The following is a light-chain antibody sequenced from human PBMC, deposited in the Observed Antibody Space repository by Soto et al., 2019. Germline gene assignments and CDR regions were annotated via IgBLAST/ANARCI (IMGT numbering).Light chain of an antibody. CDR2: AAS. V-gene: IGKV1-27*01. J-gene: IGKJ1*01. CDR1: QGIRNY. CDR3: QNYNSAPRT. Sequence: DIQMTQSPSSLSASVGDRVTITCRASQGIRNYLAWYQQKPGKAPNLLIYAASTLLSGVPPRFSGSGSGTDFTLTISSLQPEDVATYYCQNYNSAPRTFGQGTKVDIK.